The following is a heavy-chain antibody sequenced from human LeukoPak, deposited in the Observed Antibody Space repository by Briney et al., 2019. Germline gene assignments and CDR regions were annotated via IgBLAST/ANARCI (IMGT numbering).Heavy chain of an antibody. J-gene: IGHJ4*02. CDR2: ISGSGGST. D-gene: IGHD3-22*01. CDR3: AKGPACYYDSSGYYIDY. CDR1: GFTFSSYA. V-gene: IGHV3-23*01. Sequence: GGSLRLSCAASGFTFSSYAMGWVRQAPGKGLEWVSAISGSGGSTYYADSVKGRFTISRDNSKNTLYLQMNSLRAEDTAVYYCAKGPACYYDSSGYYIDYWGQGTLVTVSS.